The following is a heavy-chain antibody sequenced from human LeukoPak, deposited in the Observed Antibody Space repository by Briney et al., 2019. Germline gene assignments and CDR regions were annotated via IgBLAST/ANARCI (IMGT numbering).Heavy chain of an antibody. Sequence: SETLSLTCAVSGGSFSGYYWSWIRQPPGKGLEWIGEINHSGSSSYKPSLKSRVTISVDTSKNQFSLKLSSVTAADTAVYYCARVRTVTGLFDYWGQGTLVTVSS. CDR2: INHSGSS. D-gene: IGHD4-17*01. J-gene: IGHJ4*02. CDR3: ARVRTVTGLFDY. V-gene: IGHV4-34*01. CDR1: GGSFSGYY.